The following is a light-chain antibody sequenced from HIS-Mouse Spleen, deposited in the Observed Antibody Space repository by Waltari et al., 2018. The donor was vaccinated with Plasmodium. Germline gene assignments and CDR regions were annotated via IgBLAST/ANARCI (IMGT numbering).Light chain of an antibody. CDR1: SSDVGSYNL. V-gene: IGLV2-23*01. CDR3: CSYAGSSTYV. CDR2: EGS. J-gene: IGLJ1*01. Sequence: QSALTQPASVSGSPGQSITISCTGTSSDVGSYNLVSWYQQHPSKAPKLLIYEGSKRPSGVWNRFSGSTSGNTASLAMSGLQAAEEADYYCCSYAGSSTYVFGTGTKVTVL.